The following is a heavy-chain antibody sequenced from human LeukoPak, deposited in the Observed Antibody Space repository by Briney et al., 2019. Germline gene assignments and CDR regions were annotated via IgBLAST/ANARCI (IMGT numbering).Heavy chain of an antibody. Sequence: SETQSLTCAVSGGSISSGGYSWSWIRQPPGKGLEWIGYIYHSGSTYYNPSLKSRVTISVDRSKNQFSLKLSSVTAADTAVYYCARGAVRGSLRRLDYFDYWGQGTLVTVSS. CDR3: ARGAVRGSLRRLDYFDY. V-gene: IGHV4-30-2*01. CDR2: IYHSGST. D-gene: IGHD3-10*01. CDR1: GGSISSGGYS. J-gene: IGHJ4*02.